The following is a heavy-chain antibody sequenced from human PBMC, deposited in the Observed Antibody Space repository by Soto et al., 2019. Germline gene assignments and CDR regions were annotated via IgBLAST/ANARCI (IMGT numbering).Heavy chain of an antibody. D-gene: IGHD6-19*01. CDR3: ARVGSGYSSFVHPSGLRTFDP. CDR1: GYTFTSYG. V-gene: IGHV1-18*01. J-gene: IGHJ5*02. Sequence: GASVKVSCKASGYTFTSYGISWVRQAPGQGLEWMGWISAYNGNTNYAQKLQGRVTMTTDTSTSTAYMELRSLRSDDTAVYYCARVGSGYSSFVHPSGLRTFDPWAQRTLVTVSS. CDR2: ISAYNGNT.